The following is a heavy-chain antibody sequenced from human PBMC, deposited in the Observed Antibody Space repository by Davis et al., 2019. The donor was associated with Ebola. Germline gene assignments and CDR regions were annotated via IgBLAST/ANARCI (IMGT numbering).Heavy chain of an antibody. D-gene: IGHD1-26*01. CDR2: INAGNGNT. CDR3: ARDRELRH. J-gene: IGHJ4*02. CDR1: GYTFSSYG. Sequence: ASVKVSCKASGYTFSSYGISWVRQAPGQGLEWMGWINAGNGNTKYSQKFQGRVTITRDTSASTAYMELSSLRSEDTAVYYCARDRELRHWGQGTLVTVSS. V-gene: IGHV1-3*01.